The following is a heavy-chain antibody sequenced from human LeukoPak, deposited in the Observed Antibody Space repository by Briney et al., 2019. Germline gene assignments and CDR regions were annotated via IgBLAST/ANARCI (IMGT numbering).Heavy chain of an antibody. D-gene: IGHD3-16*02. J-gene: IGHJ4*02. CDR3: ARVRGVVYYDYVWGSYRPFDY. Sequence: VASVKVSCKASGYTFTSYGISWVRQAPGQGLEWMGWISAYNGNTNYAQKLQGRVTMTTDTSTSTAYMELRSLRSDDTAVYYCARVRGVVYYDYVWGSYRPFDYWGQGTLVTVSS. V-gene: IGHV1-18*01. CDR1: GYTFTSYG. CDR2: ISAYNGNT.